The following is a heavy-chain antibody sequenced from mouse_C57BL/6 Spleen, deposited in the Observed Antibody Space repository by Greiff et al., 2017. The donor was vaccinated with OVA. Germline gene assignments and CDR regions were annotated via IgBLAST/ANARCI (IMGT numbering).Heavy chain of an antibody. V-gene: IGHV1-26*01. CDR3: ARSHYSNYFDY. Sequence: VQLKQSGPELVKPGASVKISCKASGYTFTDYYMNWVKQSHGKSLEWIGDINPNNGGTSYNQKFKGKATLTVDKSSSTAYMELRSLTSEDSAVYYCARSHYSNYFDYWGQGTTLTVSS. CDR1: GYTFTDYY. D-gene: IGHD2-5*01. CDR2: INPNNGGT. J-gene: IGHJ2*01.